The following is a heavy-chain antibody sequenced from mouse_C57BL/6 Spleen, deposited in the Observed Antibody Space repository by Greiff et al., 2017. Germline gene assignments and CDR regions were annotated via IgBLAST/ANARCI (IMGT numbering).Heavy chain of an antibody. CDR2: ISGGVGNH. CDR3: ARQGFYYDYDGCAY. V-gene: IGHV5-9*01. J-gene: IGHJ3*01. D-gene: IGHD2-4*01. Sequence: VMLVESGGGLVKPGGSLKLSCAATGFTFSSYTMSWVRQTPETRLEWVATISGGVGNHYSPDSVKGRFTISRDNAKNTLNLQMSSLRSEDTALYYCARQGFYYDYDGCAYWGQGTLVTVSA. CDR1: GFTFSSYT.